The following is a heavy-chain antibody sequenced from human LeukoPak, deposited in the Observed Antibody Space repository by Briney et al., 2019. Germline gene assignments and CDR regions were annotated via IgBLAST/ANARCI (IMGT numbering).Heavy chain of an antibody. CDR2: IYYSGST. CDR1: GGSISSYY. Sequence: SEALSLTCTVSGGSISSYYWSWIRQPPGKGLESLGYIYYSGSTNYNPSLESRVTMSVDTSKNQFSLNLRSMTAADTAVYYCARPGVGSGRYGAVDVWGQGTMVTVSS. J-gene: IGHJ3*01. D-gene: IGHD5-18*01. CDR3: ARPGVGSGRYGAVDV. V-gene: IGHV4-59*08.